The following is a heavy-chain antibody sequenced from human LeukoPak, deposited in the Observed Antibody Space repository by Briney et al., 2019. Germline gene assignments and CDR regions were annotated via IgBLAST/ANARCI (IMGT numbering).Heavy chain of an antibody. CDR3: AGGGKGYSYGYYFDY. J-gene: IGHJ4*02. CDR1: GGTFSSYA. D-gene: IGHD5-18*01. CDR2: IIPIFGTA. V-gene: IGHV1-69*05. Sequence: SVKVSCKASGGTFSSYAISWVRQAPGQGLEWMGGIIPIFGTANYAQKFQGRVTITTDESTSTAYMELSSLRSEDTAVYYCAGGGKGYSYGYYFDYWGQGALVTVSS.